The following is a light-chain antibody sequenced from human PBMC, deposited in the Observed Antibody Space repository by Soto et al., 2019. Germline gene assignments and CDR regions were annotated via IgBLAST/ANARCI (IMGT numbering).Light chain of an antibody. V-gene: IGKV3-20*01. CDR3: QQYGSSPPIT. Sequence: EIVLTQSPGTLSLSPGERATLSCRASQSVSSSYLAWDQQKPGQAPRLLIYGASSRATGIPDRFSGSGSGTDFTLTISRLEPEHFAVYYCQQYGSSPPITFGPGTKVDIK. J-gene: IGKJ3*01. CDR1: QSVSSSY. CDR2: GAS.